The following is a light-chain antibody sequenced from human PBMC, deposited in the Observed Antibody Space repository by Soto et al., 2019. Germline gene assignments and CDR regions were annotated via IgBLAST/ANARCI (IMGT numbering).Light chain of an antibody. CDR2: KVS. Sequence: DVVMPQSPLSLPVTLGQPASISCRSSQSLVDSDGNTYLNWFQQRPGQSPRRLIYKVSNRDSGVPDRFSGSESGIDFTLKISRVEAEDVGVYYCMQGTHWPYTFGQGTKLEIK. CDR3: MQGTHWPYT. J-gene: IGKJ2*01. V-gene: IGKV2-30*01. CDR1: QSLVDSDGNTY.